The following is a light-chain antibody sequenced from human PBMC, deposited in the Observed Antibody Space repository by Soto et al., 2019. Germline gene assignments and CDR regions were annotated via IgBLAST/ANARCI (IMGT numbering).Light chain of an antibody. CDR1: QSVSSSY. CDR2: GAS. J-gene: IGKJ2*01. CDR3: QHYSGSPST. Sequence: EIVLMQSPGTLSLSPGERATLSCRASQSVSSSYLVWSQQKPGQPLRLLIYGASTRATGVPDRFSGRGSGTDFALTITRLEPEDCAVYYCQHYSGSPSTFGQETKLEIK. V-gene: IGKV3-20*01.